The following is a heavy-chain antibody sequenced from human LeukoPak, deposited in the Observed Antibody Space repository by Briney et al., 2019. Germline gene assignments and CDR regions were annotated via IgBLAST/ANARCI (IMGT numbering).Heavy chain of an antibody. CDR2: INQDVSRI. V-gene: IGHV3-7*01. J-gene: IGHJ4*02. D-gene: IGHD2-8*01. CDR3: ARLKDDVTKFDY. CDR1: GFSFSRYW. Sequence: GRSLRLSCAGSGFSFSRYWMAWVRQAPGKGLEWVASINQDVSRIHYVDSVKGRFTIFRDNAKNSLFLQMNSLRVEDTAVYYCARLKDDVTKFDYWGQGTLVTVSS.